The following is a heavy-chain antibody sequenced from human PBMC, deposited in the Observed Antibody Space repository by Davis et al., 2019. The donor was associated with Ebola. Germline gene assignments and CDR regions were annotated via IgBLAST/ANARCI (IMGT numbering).Heavy chain of an antibody. Sequence: GESLKISCAASGFSFSDNWMSWVRQAPGKGLEWVANIKPDGSDKYYMDAVKGRFTISRDNAENSLYLQMNNLRAEDTALYYCARFSSTWAGGNWGQGTLVTVSS. CDR1: GFSFSDNW. D-gene: IGHD6-13*01. CDR3: ARFSSTWAGGN. V-gene: IGHV3-7*01. J-gene: IGHJ4*02. CDR2: IKPDGSDK.